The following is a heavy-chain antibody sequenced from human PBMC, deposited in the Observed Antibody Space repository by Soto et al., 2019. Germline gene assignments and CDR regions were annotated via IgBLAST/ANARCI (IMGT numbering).Heavy chain of an antibody. J-gene: IGHJ4*02. D-gene: IGHD4-17*01. V-gene: IGHV3-66*01. CDR2: IYSGGST. Sequence: EVQLVESGGGLVQPGGSLRLSCAASGFTVSSNYMSWVRQAPGKGLEWVSVIYSGGSTYYADSVKGRFTISRDNSKNTLYLQMNSLRAEDTPVYYCASARSTVTTYSFDYWGQGTLVTVSS. CDR1: GFTVSSNY. CDR3: ASARSTVTTYSFDY.